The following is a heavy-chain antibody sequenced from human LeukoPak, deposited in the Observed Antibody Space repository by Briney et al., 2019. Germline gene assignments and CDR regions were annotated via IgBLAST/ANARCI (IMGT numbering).Heavy chain of an antibody. V-gene: IGHV4-34*01. Sequence: SETLSLTCAVSGGSFSGYYWSWIRQPPGKGLEWIGEINHSGSTNYNPSLKSRVTISVDTSKNQFSLKLSSVTAADTAVYYCARAKKRGYSGYTLWPWGQGTLVTVSS. CDR3: ARAKKRGYSGYTLWP. D-gene: IGHD5-12*01. CDR1: GGSFSGYY. CDR2: INHSGST. J-gene: IGHJ5*02.